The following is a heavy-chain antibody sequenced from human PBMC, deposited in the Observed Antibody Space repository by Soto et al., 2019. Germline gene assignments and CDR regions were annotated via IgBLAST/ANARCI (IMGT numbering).Heavy chain of an antibody. J-gene: IGHJ4*02. Sequence: EVQLVESGGGLVQPGSSLRLSCAASGFTFDDYAMHWVRLAPGKGLEWVSSISWNSGNIDYADSVKGRFPVSRDNAKNSLYLQMNSLRSEDTAMYYCAKDASITTTYLAHWGQGTLVTVSA. CDR1: GFTFDDYA. CDR3: AKDASITTTYLAH. D-gene: IGHD1-1*01. V-gene: IGHV3-9*01. CDR2: ISWNSGNI.